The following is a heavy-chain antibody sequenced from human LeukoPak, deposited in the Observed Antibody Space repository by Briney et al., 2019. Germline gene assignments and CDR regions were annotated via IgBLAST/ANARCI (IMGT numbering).Heavy chain of an antibody. J-gene: IGHJ5*02. CDR1: GDSFSRRSSY. CDR3: ARAGLMVAATLSTNWFDP. D-gene: IGHD2-15*01. CDR2: IYYGGST. Sequence: SETLSLTCTASGDSFSRRSSYWGWLRQPPGKGLEWIGSIYYGGSTYYNPSLKSRVTISVDTSKNQFSLKLSSVTAADTAVYYCARAGLMVAATLSTNWFDPWGQGTLVTDSS. V-gene: IGHV4-39*01.